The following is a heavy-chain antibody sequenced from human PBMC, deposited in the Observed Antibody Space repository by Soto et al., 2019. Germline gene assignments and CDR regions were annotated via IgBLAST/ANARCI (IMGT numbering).Heavy chain of an antibody. CDR1: GGTFSSYT. D-gene: IGHD3-10*01. CDR3: ARVPDPRGDPYNWFDP. CDR2: IIPILGIA. J-gene: IGHJ5*02. V-gene: IGHV1-69*02. Sequence: SVKVSGRASGGTFSSYTISCVRQAPRQGLEWMGRIIPILGIANYAQKFQGRVTITADKSTSTAYMELSSLRSEDTAVYYCARVPDPRGDPYNWFDPWGQGTLVTVSS.